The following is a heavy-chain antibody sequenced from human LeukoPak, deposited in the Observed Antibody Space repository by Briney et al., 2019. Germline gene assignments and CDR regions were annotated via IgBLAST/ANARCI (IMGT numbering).Heavy chain of an antibody. CDR2: IYYTGST. CDR1: GDSLSSYY. V-gene: IGHV4-59*01. D-gene: IGHD2-2*01. Sequence: SETLSLTCGVSGDSLSSYYWSWIRQPPGKGLEWIGYIYYTGSTNYNPSLKSRITISVDTSKNQFSLKLNSVTAADTAVYYCARELCSTNTCYLDYWGQGTLVTVSS. J-gene: IGHJ4*02. CDR3: ARELCSTNTCYLDY.